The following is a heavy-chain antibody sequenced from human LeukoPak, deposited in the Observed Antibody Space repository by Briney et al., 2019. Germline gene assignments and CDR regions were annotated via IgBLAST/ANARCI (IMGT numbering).Heavy chain of an antibody. CDR3: ARDGEDYYYYMDV. CDR2: ISSSSSSTI. CDR1: GFTFSLYN. Sequence: PGGSLRLSCAASGFTFSLYNMNWVRQAPGKGLEWVSYISSSSSSTIYYADSVKGRFTISRDNAKNSLYLQMNSLRAEDTAFYYCARDGEDYYYYMDVWGKGTTVTVSS. D-gene: IGHD3-10*01. V-gene: IGHV3-48*01. J-gene: IGHJ6*03.